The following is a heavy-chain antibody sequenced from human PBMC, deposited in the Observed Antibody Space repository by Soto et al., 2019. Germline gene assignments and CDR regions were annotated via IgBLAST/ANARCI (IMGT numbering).Heavy chain of an antibody. CDR2: IYYSGST. CDR1: GGSISSGGYY. J-gene: IGHJ4*02. CDR3: ASRASRGVVVASDY. Sequence: QVQLQESGPGLVKPSQTLSLTCTVSGGSISSGGYYWSWIRQHPGKGLERIGYIYYSGSTYYNPSLRSRVTISVDTSKNQFSLKLSSVTAADTAVYYCASRASRGVVVASDYWGQGTLVTVSS. V-gene: IGHV4-31*03. D-gene: IGHD2-15*01.